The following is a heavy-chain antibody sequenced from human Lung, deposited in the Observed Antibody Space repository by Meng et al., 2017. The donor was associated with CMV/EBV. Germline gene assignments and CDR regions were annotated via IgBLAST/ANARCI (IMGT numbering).Heavy chain of an antibody. J-gene: IGHJ3*01. V-gene: IGHV3-20*04. CDR3: ARDRDPAGDAFDL. Sequence: GEXXKISCAASGFTFDDYGMSWVRQAPGKGLEWVSGINWNGGSTGYADSVKGRFTISRDNAKNSLYLQMNSLRAEDTALYYCARDRDPAGDAFDLWGQGTMVTVSS. D-gene: IGHD2-2*01. CDR1: GFTFDDYG. CDR2: INWNGGST.